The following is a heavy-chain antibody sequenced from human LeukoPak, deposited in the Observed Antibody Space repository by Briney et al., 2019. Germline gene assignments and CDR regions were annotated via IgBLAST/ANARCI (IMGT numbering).Heavy chain of an antibody. J-gene: IGHJ4*02. CDR3: ARNRLLWFGEIEEGYYFDY. CDR2: IYYSGST. CDR1: GGSISSSSYY. V-gene: IGHV4-39*01. Sequence: PSETLSLTCTVSGGSISSSSYYWGWIRQPPGKGLEWIGSIYYSGSTYYNPSLKSRVTISVDTSKNQFSLKLSSVTAADTAVYYCARNRLLWFGEIEEGYYFDYWGQGTLVTVSS. D-gene: IGHD3-10*01.